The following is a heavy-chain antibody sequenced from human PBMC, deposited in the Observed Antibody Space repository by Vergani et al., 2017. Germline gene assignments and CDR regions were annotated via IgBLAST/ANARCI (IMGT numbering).Heavy chain of an antibody. CDR3: ATKSCGTPGCQIGYFRE. Sequence: QVHLVESGGGVFQPGRSLRLSCVVSGFTSSYYGMHWVRQAPGKGLEWVAVISYDGTQKYYADSVKGRFTISRDNSKSTLYLQMNSLRTEETAVYYCATKSCGTPGCQIGYFREWGEGTLVTVSS. J-gene: IGHJ1*01. CDR1: GFTSSYYG. CDR2: ISYDGTQK. V-gene: IGHV3-30*03. D-gene: IGHD1-1*01.